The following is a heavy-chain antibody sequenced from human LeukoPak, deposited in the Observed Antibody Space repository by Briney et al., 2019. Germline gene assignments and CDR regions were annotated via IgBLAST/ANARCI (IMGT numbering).Heavy chain of an antibody. J-gene: IGHJ6*03. V-gene: IGHV3-7*03. CDR1: EFIFYDYW. Sequence: GGSLRLSCEASEFIFYDYWMSWVRQAPGKGLEWVAKINQHGSEKNYADSVKGRFTISRDNAKNTLYLQMNSLRAEDTAVYYCARGPTVVTPRVYYYMDVWGKGTTVTVSS. CDR2: INQHGSEK. CDR3: ARGPTVVTPRVYYYMDV. D-gene: IGHD4-23*01.